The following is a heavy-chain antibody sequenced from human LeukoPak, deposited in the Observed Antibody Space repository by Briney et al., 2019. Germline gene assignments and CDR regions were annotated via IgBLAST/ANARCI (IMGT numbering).Heavy chain of an antibody. V-gene: IGHV4-59*08. J-gene: IGHJ4*02. CDR3: ARRGYSSGWYYFDY. CDR2: IYYTGST. Sequence: SXTLXLTCTVSGGSISNYYWNWIRQPPGKGLEWIAYIYYTGSTSYNPSLKSRVTISVDTSKNQFSLKLNSVTAADTAVYYCARRGYSSGWYYFDYWGQGTLVTVSS. D-gene: IGHD6-19*01. CDR1: GGSISNYY.